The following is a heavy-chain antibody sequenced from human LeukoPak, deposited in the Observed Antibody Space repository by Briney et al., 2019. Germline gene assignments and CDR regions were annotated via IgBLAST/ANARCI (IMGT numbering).Heavy chain of an antibody. Sequence: GGSLRLSCAASGFTFSNAWMSWVRQAPGKGLEWVGRIKSKTVGGTTDYAAPVKGRLTISRDDSKNTLYLQMNSLKTEDTAVYYCTTEWELDYWGQGTLVTVSS. CDR3: TTEWELDY. D-gene: IGHD1-26*01. CDR2: IKSKTVGGTT. J-gene: IGHJ4*02. CDR1: GFTFSNAW. V-gene: IGHV3-15*01.